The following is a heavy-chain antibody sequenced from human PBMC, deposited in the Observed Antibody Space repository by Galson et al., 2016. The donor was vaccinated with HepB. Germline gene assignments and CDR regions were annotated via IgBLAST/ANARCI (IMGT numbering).Heavy chain of an antibody. Sequence: SLRLSCAASGFTFDDYGMHWVRQAPGKGLEWVSGISWNRGNIGYADSVKGRFTISRDNAKNSLYLQMNSLRNEDTALYYCAKDISRSSDAFDIEGQGTMVTVSS. J-gene: IGHJ3*02. CDR2: ISWNRGNI. V-gene: IGHV3-9*01. CDR1: GFTFDDYG. CDR3: AKDISRSSDAFDI. D-gene: IGHD6-6*01.